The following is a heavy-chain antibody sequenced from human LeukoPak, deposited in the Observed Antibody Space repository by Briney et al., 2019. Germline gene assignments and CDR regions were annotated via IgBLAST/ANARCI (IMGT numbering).Heavy chain of an antibody. Sequence: GGSLRLSCAASGFTFSSYWMSWVRQAPGRGLEWVSSISSSSSFIHYEDSVRGRFTISRDNAKKSLYLQMDSLRAEDTAVYYCARLWDYGDFQNAIDIWGQGTMVTVSS. V-gene: IGHV3-21*01. CDR1: GFTFSSYW. CDR3: ARLWDYGDFQNAIDI. J-gene: IGHJ3*02. D-gene: IGHD4-17*01. CDR2: ISSSSSFI.